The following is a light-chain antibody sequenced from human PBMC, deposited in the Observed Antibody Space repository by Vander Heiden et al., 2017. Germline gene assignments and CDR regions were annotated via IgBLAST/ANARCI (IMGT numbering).Light chain of an antibody. CDR3: QVSDNRSDMI. CDR1: RIGTKS. J-gene: IGLJ2*01. CDR2: DDK. V-gene: IGLV3-21*02. Sequence: SYVLTQPHSVSVAPGQTATITCGGDRIGTKSVFWYQQKTGQAPVLVIFDDKDRPSGIPERFSGSNSGNTATLTINRVEAGDEADYYCQVSDNRSDMIFGGGTKLTVL.